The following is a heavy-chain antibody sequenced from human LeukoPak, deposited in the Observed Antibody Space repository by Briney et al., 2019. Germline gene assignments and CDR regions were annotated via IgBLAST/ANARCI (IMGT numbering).Heavy chain of an antibody. CDR3: ARVAYGDLLWYFDY. Sequence: HPSETLSLTCTVSGGSISSGGYYWSWIRQHPGKGLEWIGYIYYSGSTYYNPSLKSRVTISVGTSKNQFSLKLSSVTAADTAVYYCARVAYGDLLWYFDYWGQGTLVTVSS. CDR1: GGSISSGGYY. J-gene: IGHJ4*02. CDR2: IYYSGST. V-gene: IGHV4-31*03. D-gene: IGHD4-17*01.